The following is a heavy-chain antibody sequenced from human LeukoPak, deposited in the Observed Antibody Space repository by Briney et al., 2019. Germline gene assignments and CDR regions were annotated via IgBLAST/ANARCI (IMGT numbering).Heavy chain of an antibody. CDR2: ISGSGGST. CDR3: AKHYDFWSGFKSGTNWFDA. J-gene: IGHJ5*02. CDR1: GFTFSSYA. D-gene: IGHD3-3*01. V-gene: IGHV3-23*01. Sequence: GWSLRLSCAASGFTFSSYAMSWVRQAPGKGLEWVSAISGSGGSTYYADSVKGRSTISRHNSEHTLYLQVSSPRAEDTAVYYCAKHYDFWSGFKSGTNWFDAWGQGTLVTVSS.